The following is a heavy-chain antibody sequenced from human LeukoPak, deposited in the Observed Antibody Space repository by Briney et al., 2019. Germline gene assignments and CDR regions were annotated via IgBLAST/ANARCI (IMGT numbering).Heavy chain of an antibody. CDR3: ARASYDYIWGTTDY. D-gene: IGHD3-16*01. V-gene: IGHV3-30*02. J-gene: IGHJ4*02. Sequence: GGSLRLSCAASGFTFSRRGMHWVRQAPGKGLEWVAFIRYDGSNKHYTDSVKGRFTISRDDSRNTVHLQMNSLRAEDTAVYYCARASYDYIWGTTDYWGQGILVTVSS. CDR1: GFTFSRRG. CDR2: IRYDGSNK.